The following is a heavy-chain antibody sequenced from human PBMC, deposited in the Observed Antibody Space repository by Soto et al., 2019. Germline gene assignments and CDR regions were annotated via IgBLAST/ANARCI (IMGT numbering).Heavy chain of an antibody. V-gene: IGHV3-30*18. Sequence: QVQLVESGGGVVQPGRSLRLSCAASGFTFSSYGMHWARQAPGKGLEWVAVISYDGSNKYYADSVKGRFTISRDNSKNTLYLQMNSLRAEDTAVYYCAKASGRLRLGELSFWGQGTLVTVSS. D-gene: IGHD3-16*02. CDR2: ISYDGSNK. CDR3: AKASGRLRLGELSF. J-gene: IGHJ4*02. CDR1: GFTFSSYG.